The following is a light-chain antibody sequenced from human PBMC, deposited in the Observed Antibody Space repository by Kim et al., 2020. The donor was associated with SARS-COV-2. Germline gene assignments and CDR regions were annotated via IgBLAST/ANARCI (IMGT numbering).Light chain of an antibody. J-gene: IGKJ5*01. CDR1: QSVSSGY. CDR2: ATS. V-gene: IGKV3-20*01. Sequence: PGERATLSCRASQSVSSGYLAWYQQKPGQAPRLLIYATSSRATGISDRVSGSGSGTDFTLTISRLEPEDSAVYYCQHHSRSPPITFGQETRLEIK. CDR3: QHHSRSPPIT.